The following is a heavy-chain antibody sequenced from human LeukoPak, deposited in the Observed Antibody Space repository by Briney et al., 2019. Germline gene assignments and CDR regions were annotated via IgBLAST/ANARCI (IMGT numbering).Heavy chain of an antibody. CDR2: THTNGNT. CDR3: ARRPVVGPGAIDY. J-gene: IGHJ4*02. Sequence: SETLSLTCTVSGDSIHSHFYGWIRQPAGKGLEWIGRTHTNGNTLYNPSLKSRVTISVDTSKNQFSLKLSSVTAADTAVYYCARRPVVGPGAIDYWGQGTLVTVSS. D-gene: IGHD2-2*01. V-gene: IGHV4-4*07. CDR1: GDSIHSHF.